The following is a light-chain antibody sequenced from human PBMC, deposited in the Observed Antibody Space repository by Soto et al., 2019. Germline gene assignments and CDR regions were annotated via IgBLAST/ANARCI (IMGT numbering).Light chain of an antibody. CDR1: QSVLFNSKNKNY. Sequence: DIVMTQSPDSLAVSLGERATINCKSSQSVLFNSKNKNYSASYQQKPGQPPKLLIYWASTRESGVPDRFSGSGSGTDFTLTISRLQAEDVAVYYCQQYYNTPLTFGGGTKVEIK. CDR2: WAS. J-gene: IGKJ4*01. CDR3: QQYYNTPLT. V-gene: IGKV4-1*01.